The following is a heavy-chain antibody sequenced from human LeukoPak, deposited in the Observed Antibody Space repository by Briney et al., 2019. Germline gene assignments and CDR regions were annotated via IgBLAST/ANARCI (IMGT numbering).Heavy chain of an antibody. CDR1: GFTVSSNF. CDR2: IFGGGST. V-gene: IGHV3-53*01. CDR3: ATWPGGWYGEDS. D-gene: IGHD6-19*01. Sequence: GGSLRLSCAASGFTVSSNFMSWVRQAPGKGLEWVSVIFGGGSTYYAESVKGRFTISRDTSKNTLHLQMNSLRAEDTAVYYCATWPGGWYGEDSWGQGTLVTVSS. J-gene: IGHJ4*02.